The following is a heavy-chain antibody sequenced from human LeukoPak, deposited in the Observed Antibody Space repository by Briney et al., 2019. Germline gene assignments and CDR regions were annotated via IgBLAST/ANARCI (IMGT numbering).Heavy chain of an antibody. CDR2: IYTRGST. CDR1: GGSISSYY. CDR3: ARDYPIVVVPAATGSGNNYYYGMDV. J-gene: IGHJ6*02. V-gene: IGHV4-4*07. D-gene: IGHD2-2*01. Sequence: PSETLSLTCTVSGGSISSYYWSWIRQPAGKGLEWIGRIYTRGSTNYNPSLKSRVTMSVDTSKNQFSLKLSSVTAADTAVYYCARDYPIVVVPAATGSGNNYYYGMDVWGQGTTVTVSS.